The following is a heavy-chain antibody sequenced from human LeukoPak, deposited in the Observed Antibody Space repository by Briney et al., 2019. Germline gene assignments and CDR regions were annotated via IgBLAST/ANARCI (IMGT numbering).Heavy chain of an antibody. V-gene: IGHV3-30*03. D-gene: IGHD6-13*01. CDR2: ISYDGSNK. CDR3: AREDSSSWSLDP. CDR1: GFTFSSYS. Sequence: PGGSLRLSCAASGFTFSSYSMNWVRQAPGKGLEWVAVISYDGSNKYYADSVKGRFTISRDNSKNTLYLQMNSLRAEDTAVYYCAREDSSSWSLDPWGQGTLVTVSS. J-gene: IGHJ5*02.